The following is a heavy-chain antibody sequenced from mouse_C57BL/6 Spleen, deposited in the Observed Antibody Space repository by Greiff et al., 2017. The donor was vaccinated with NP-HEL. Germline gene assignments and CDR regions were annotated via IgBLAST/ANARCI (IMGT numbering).Heavy chain of an antibody. CDR3: ARLYYYGSSYGYFDY. D-gene: IGHD1-1*01. J-gene: IGHJ2*01. CDR2: IYPSDSET. CDR1: GYTFTSYW. Sequence: QVQLKQPGAELVRPGSSVKLSCKASGYTFTSYWMDWVKQRPGQGLEWIGNIYPSDSETHYNQKFKDKATLTVDKSSSTAYMQLSSLTSEDSAVYYCARLYYYGSSYGYFDYWGQGTTLTVSS. V-gene: IGHV1-61*01.